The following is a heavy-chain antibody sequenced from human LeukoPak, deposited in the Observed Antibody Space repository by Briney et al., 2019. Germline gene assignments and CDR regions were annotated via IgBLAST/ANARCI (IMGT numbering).Heavy chain of an antibody. CDR3: ARARYCSGGTCSYFDY. D-gene: IGHD2-15*01. CDR2: ISSSSSYT. Sequence: PGGSLRLSCAASGFTFSSYEMNWVRQAPGKGLEWVSYISSSSSYTNYADSVKGRFTISRDNAKNSLYLQMDSLRAEDTAVYYCARARYCSGGTCSYFDYWGQGTLVTVSS. CDR1: GFTFSSYE. J-gene: IGHJ4*02. V-gene: IGHV3-21*05.